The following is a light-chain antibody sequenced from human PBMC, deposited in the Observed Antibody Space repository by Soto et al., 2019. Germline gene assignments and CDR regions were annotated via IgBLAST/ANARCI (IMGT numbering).Light chain of an antibody. CDR1: LSVSSN. Sequence: EIGMTQSPATLSVSPGERATLSCRASLSVSSNLAWYQQKPCQAPRLLIYGASSRATDISARFSGSGSGTEFTLIISSLQSEDFAVYYRQQYRSWPPRYPFGQGTKLAIK. CDR2: GAS. J-gene: IGKJ2*01. V-gene: IGKV3-15*01. CDR3: QQYRSWPPRYP.